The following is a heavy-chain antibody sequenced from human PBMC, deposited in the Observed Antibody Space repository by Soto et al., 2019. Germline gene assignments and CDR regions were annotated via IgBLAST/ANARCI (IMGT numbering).Heavy chain of an antibody. J-gene: IGHJ4*02. CDR3: ARRYGPGFDY. V-gene: IGHV4-59*08. CDR2: IYYSGST. D-gene: IGHD4-17*01. Sequence: PSETLSLTCSVSDGSISSYYWSWIRQPPGKGLEWIGYIYYSGSTNYNPSLKSRVTISVDTSKNQFSLKLSSVTAADTAVYYCARRYGPGFDYWGQGTLVTVSS. CDR1: DGSISSYY.